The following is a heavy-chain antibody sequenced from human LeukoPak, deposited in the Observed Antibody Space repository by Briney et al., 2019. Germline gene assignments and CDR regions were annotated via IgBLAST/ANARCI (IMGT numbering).Heavy chain of an antibody. D-gene: IGHD5-18*01. Sequence: PSETLSLTCTVSGGSFSSVSYYWSWIRQPAGKGLEWIVRIYTSRSTNYSPSLNSRVTISVDTSKNQFSLKLTSVTAADTAVYYCARTTEGGYTYDYFYYYYMDVWGKGTTVTISS. CDR3: ARTTEGGYTYDYFYYYYMDV. CDR1: GGSFSSVSYY. J-gene: IGHJ6*03. CDR2: IYTSRST. V-gene: IGHV4-61*02.